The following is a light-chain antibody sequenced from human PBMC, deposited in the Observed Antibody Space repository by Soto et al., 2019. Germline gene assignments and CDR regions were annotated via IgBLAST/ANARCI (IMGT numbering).Light chain of an antibody. CDR2: AAS. CDR1: QGINNW. CDR3: QQTNSCPHA. J-gene: IGKJ2*01. Sequence: DIQMTQSPSSVSASVGDSVTITCRASQGINNWLAWYQQKPGTAPRLLIYAASTLHSGVPSRFRGSGSGTDFTLTISSLQPEDFANYYCQQTNSCPHAFGQGTKLEIK. V-gene: IGKV1-12*01.